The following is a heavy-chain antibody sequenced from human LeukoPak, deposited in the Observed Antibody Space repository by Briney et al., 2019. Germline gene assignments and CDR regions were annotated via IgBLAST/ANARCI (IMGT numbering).Heavy chain of an antibody. Sequence: SETLSLTCTVSGGSISSCSYYWGWIRQPPGKGLEWIGSIYYSGSTYYNPSLKSRVSISIDTSKKDFSLKLTSVTAADTAVYYCARGGPDLGGFGEFLPYWFDPWGQGIPVTVSS. CDR1: GGSISSCSYY. V-gene: IGHV4-39*07. D-gene: IGHD3-10*01. CDR2: IYYSGST. J-gene: IGHJ5*02. CDR3: ARGGPDLGGFGEFLPYWFDP.